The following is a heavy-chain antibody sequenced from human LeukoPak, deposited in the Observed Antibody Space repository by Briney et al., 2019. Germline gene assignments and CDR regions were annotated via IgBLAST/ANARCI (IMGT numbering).Heavy chain of an antibody. Sequence: GSLRLSCAASGFTFSDYYMNWVRQAPGKGLEGVSYISSSGSNIYYADSVKGRFTISRDKAKNSLYLQMNRLRAEDTAVYFCARRNARALRYWGQGTLVTVSS. J-gene: IGHJ4*02. V-gene: IGHV3-11*01. CDR2: ISSSGSNI. CDR1: GFTFSDYY. D-gene: IGHD1-1*01. CDR3: ARRNARALRY.